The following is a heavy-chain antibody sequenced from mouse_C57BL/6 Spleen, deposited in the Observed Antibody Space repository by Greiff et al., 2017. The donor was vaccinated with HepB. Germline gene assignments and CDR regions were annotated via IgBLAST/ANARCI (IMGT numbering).Heavy chain of an antibody. CDR2: SRNKANDYTT. CDR3: ARDADYGDFDY. CDR1: GFTFSDFY. D-gene: IGHD1-1*01. Sequence: EVKLMESGGGLVQSGRSLRLSCATSGFTFSDFYMEWVRQAPGKGLEWIAASRNKANDYTTEYSASVKGRFIVSRDTSQSILYLQMNALRAEDTAIYYCARDADYGDFDYWGQGTTLTVSS. V-gene: IGHV7-1*01. J-gene: IGHJ2*01.